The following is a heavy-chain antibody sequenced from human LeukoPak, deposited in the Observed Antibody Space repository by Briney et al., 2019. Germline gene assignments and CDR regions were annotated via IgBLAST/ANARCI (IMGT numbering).Heavy chain of an antibody. J-gene: IGHJ6*02. V-gene: IGHV4-59*01. CDR2: IYYSGST. CDR3: ARERIAVAETYHYYGMDV. D-gene: IGHD6-19*01. Sequence: PSETLSLTCTVSGGSISSYYWSWIRQPPGKGLEWIGYIYYSGSTNYNPSLKSRVTISVDTSKNQFSLKLSSVTVADTAVYYCARERIAVAETYHYYGMDVWGQGTTVTVSS. CDR1: GGSISSYY.